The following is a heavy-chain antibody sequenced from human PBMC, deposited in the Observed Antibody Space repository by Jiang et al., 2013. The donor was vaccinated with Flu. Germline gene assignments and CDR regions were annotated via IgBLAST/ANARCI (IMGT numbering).Heavy chain of an antibody. J-gene: IGHJ6*03. Sequence: VQLVESGAEVKKPGASVKVSCKASGYTFTGYYMHWVRQAPGQGLEWMGWINPNSGGTNYAQKFQGRVTMTRDTSISTAYMELSRLRSDDTAVYYCARGPLWDSSSALYYYYYMDVWGKGTTVTVSS. D-gene: IGHD6-6*01. V-gene: IGHV1-2*02. CDR2: INPNSGGT. CDR1: GYTFTGYY. CDR3: ARGPLWDSSSALYYYYYMDV.